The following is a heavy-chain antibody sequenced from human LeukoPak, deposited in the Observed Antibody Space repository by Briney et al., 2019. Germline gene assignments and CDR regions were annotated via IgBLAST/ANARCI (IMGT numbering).Heavy chain of an antibody. CDR3: ARVLALGQFDY. V-gene: IGHV3-66*01. CDR1: GFTVSSNY. D-gene: IGHD2-15*01. J-gene: IGHJ4*02. Sequence: GRSLRLSCAASGFTVSSNYMSWVRQAPGKGLEWVSVIYSGGSTYYADSVKGRFTISRDNSKNTLYLQMNSLRAEDTAVYYCARVLALGQFDYWGRGTLVTVSS. CDR2: IYSGGST.